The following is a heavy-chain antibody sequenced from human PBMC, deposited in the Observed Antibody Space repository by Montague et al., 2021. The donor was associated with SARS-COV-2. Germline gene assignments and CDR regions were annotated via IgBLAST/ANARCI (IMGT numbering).Heavy chain of an antibody. CDR1: GVSFSGYY. J-gene: IGHJ6*02. CDR3: ARVRYYGSGTALGMDV. Sequence: SETLSLTCAVSGVSFSGYYWSWIRQPPGKGLEWIGEINHSGSTNYNPSLKSRVTISVDTSKNQFSLKLSSVTAADTAVYYCARVRYYGSGTALGMDVWGQGTTVTVSS. D-gene: IGHD3-10*01. V-gene: IGHV4-34*01. CDR2: INHSGST.